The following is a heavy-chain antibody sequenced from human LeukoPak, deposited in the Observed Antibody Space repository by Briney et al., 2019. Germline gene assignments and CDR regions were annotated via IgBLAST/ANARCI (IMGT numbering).Heavy chain of an antibody. CDR1: GFTFSSYA. CDR2: ISGSGGST. CDR3: AKDLLVRDLSDY. D-gene: IGHD3-10*01. V-gene: IGHV3-23*01. Sequence: HPGGSLRLSCAASGFTFSSYAMSWVRQAPGKGLEWVSAISGSGGSTYYADSVKGRFTISRDNSKNTLYLQMNSLRAEDTAVYYCAKDLLVRDLSDYWGQGTLVTVSS. J-gene: IGHJ4*02.